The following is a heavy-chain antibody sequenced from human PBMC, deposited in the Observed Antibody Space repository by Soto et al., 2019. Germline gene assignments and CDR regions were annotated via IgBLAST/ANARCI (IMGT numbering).Heavy chain of an antibody. CDR2: IIPIFGTA. Sequence: QVQLVQSGAEVKKPGSSVKVSCKASGGTFSSYAISWVRQAPGQGLEWMGGIIPIFGTANYAQKFQGRVTITADESTTPAYMELSSLRSEDTAVYYCARDVLAYCGGYCNGGAFAIWGQGTMVTVSS. V-gene: IGHV1-69*12. CDR1: GGTFSSYA. D-gene: IGHD2-21*02. J-gene: IGHJ3*02. CDR3: ARDVLAYCGGYCNGGAFAI.